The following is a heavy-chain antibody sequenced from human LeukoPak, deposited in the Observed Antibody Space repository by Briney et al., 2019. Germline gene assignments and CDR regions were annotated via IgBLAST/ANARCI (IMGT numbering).Heavy chain of an antibody. V-gene: IGHV3-21*01. J-gene: IGHJ4*02. D-gene: IGHD2-2*01. CDR3: ARGGAPVVPAAMDFDY. CDR2: ISSSSSYI. CDR1: GFTFSSYS. Sequence: GGSLRLSCAASGFTFSSYSMNWVRQAPGKGLEWVSFISSSSSYIYYADSVKGRFTISRDNAKNSLYLQMNSLRAEDTAVYYCARGGAPVVPAAMDFDYWGQGTLVTVSS.